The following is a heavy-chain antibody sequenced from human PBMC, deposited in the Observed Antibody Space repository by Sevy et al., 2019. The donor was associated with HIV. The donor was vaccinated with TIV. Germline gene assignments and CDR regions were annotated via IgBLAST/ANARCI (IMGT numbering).Heavy chain of an antibody. CDR1: GFTFSSYA. CDR3: ARDISPSNYYGSVSYVY. D-gene: IGHD3-10*01. Sequence: GGSLRLSCAASGFTFSSYAMSWVRQAPGKGLEWVSTISSSGVSTYYADSVKGRFTISRDNSKNTLHLQMNSLRAEDTAVYYCARDISPSNYYGSVSYVYWGQGTQVTVSS. CDR2: ISSSGVST. V-gene: IGHV3-23*01. J-gene: IGHJ4*02.